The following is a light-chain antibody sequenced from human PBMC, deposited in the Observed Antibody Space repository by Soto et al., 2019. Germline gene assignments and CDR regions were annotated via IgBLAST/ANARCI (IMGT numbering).Light chain of an antibody. Sequence: EIILTQSPATLSLSPGERATLSCRASQSVKNFLAWYQQKPGQAPRLLIYDALIRAAGIPARFSGSGSGTDFTLTISSLEPEDFAVYYCQQHGTSITFGGGTKLESK. CDR2: DAL. J-gene: IGKJ4*01. CDR1: QSVKNF. V-gene: IGKV3-11*01. CDR3: QQHGTSIT.